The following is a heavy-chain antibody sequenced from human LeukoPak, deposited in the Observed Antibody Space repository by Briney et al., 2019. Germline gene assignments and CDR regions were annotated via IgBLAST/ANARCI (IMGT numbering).Heavy chain of an antibody. D-gene: IGHD6-13*01. J-gene: IGHJ6*02. CDR2: IIPIPGIA. CDR1: GGTFSSYA. CDR3: ARDWVPLAAAGRYYYGMDV. V-gene: IGHV1-69*04. Sequence: SVKVSCKASGGTFSSYAISWVRQAPGQGLEWMGRIIPIPGIANYAQKFQGRVTITADKSTSTAYMELSSLRSEDTAVYYCARDWVPLAAAGRYYYGMDVWGQGTTVTVSS.